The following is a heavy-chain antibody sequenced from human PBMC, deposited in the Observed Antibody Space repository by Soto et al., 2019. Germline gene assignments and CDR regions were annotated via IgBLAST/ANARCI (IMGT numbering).Heavy chain of an antibody. CDR1: GFTFSSYG. Sequence: GGSLRLSCAASGFTFSSYGMNWVRQAPGKGLEWVAVISYDGSNKYYADSVKGRFTISRDNSKNTLYLQMNSLRAEDTAVYYCAKDPRYCSSTSCYMMYYYGMDVWGQGTTVTVSS. CDR2: ISYDGSNK. J-gene: IGHJ6*02. D-gene: IGHD2-2*02. V-gene: IGHV3-30*18. CDR3: AKDPRYCSSTSCYMMYYYGMDV.